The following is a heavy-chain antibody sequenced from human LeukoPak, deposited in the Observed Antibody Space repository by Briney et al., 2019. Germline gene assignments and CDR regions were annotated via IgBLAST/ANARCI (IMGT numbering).Heavy chain of an antibody. CDR2: IHYSGSS. Sequence: SETLSLTCTVSSGSTSSYYWSWIRQPPGKGLEWIGEIHYSGSSNYNPSLKSRVTISVDRSKNQFSLKLSSVTAADTAVYYCARGWLDSWGQGTLVTVSA. CDR3: ARGWLDS. CDR1: SGSTSSYY. D-gene: IGHD5-12*01. J-gene: IGHJ4*02. V-gene: IGHV4-59*01.